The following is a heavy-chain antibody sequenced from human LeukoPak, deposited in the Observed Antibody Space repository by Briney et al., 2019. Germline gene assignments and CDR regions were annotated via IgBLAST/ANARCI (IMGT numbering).Heavy chain of an antibody. V-gene: IGHV5-51*01. Sequence: GESLKISCKGSGYSFTTYWIGWVRQMPGKGLEWMGTIYPGDSDTRYSPSFQGQVTISADKSISTAYLQWSSLKASDTAVYYCARGRDIAARTDYYYYYMDVWGKGTTVTVSS. CDR3: ARGRDIAARTDYYYYYMDV. D-gene: IGHD6-6*01. CDR2: IYPGDSDT. CDR1: GYSFTTYW. J-gene: IGHJ6*03.